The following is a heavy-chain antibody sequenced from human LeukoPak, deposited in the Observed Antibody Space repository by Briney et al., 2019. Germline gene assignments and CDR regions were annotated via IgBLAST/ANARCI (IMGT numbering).Heavy chain of an antibody. CDR3: ARGNSDSIGYYSPFDY. Sequence: SETLSLTCTVSGGSISSGGYYWSWIRQHPGKGLEWIGYIYYSGNTYYNPSLKSRVTISIDTSKNQFSLKLSPVTAADTAVYSCARGNSDSIGYYSPFDYWGQGTLVTVSS. D-gene: IGHD3-22*01. CDR1: GGSISSGGYY. J-gene: IGHJ4*02. CDR2: IYYSGNT. V-gene: IGHV4-31*03.